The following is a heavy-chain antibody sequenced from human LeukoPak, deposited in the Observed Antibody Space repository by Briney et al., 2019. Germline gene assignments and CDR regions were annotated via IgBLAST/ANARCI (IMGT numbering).Heavy chain of an antibody. D-gene: IGHD3-22*01. J-gene: IGHJ4*02. V-gene: IGHV3-7*03. Sequence: GGSLRLSCAASGFTFSSYSMNWVRQAPGKGLEWVANINLDGSEINYLDSLTGRLTISRDNAKDSLYLQMNGLRAEDTAVYFCVRDRGYSTFDYWGQGTLVTVSS. CDR2: INLDGSEI. CDR1: GFTFSSYS. CDR3: VRDRGYSTFDY.